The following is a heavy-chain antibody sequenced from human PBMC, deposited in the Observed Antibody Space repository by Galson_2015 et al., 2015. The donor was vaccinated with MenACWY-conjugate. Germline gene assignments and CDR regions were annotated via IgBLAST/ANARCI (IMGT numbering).Heavy chain of an antibody. Sequence: SLRLSCAASGFSLRSCGMHWGRQAPGKGLEWLAVIGSNGINNYYADSVRGRFTITRDDSKHSLLLQMNSLRVDDTAVYYCARERGPFDAFDVWGQGTMVTVSS. CDR3: ARERGPFDAFDV. CDR2: IGSNGINN. CDR1: GFSLRSCG. V-gene: IGHV3-33*01. D-gene: IGHD3-10*01. J-gene: IGHJ3*01.